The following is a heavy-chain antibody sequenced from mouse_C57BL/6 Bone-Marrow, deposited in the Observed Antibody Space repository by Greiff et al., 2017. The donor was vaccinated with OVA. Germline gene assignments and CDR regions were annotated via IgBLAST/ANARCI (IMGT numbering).Heavy chain of an antibody. CDR1: GYAFSSSW. J-gene: IGHJ2*01. D-gene: IGHD1-1*01. CDR2: IYPGDGDT. V-gene: IGHV1-82*01. CDR3: ARDARYGYYFDY. Sequence: VQLQQSGPELVKPGASVKISCKASGYAFSSSWMNWVKQRPGKGLEWIGRIYPGDGDTNYNGKFKGKATLTADKSSSTAYMQLSSLTSEDSAVYFCARDARYGYYFDYWGQGTTLTVSS.